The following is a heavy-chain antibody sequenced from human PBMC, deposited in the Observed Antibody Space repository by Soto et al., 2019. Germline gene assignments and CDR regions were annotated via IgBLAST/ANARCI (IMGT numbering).Heavy chain of an antibody. CDR3: ARVWGGLGIAAAGTRYYYYGMDV. CDR1: GDSVSSNSAA. V-gene: IGHV6-1*01. J-gene: IGHJ6*02. CDR2: TYYRSKWYN. Sequence: PSQTLSLTCAISGDSVSSNSAAWNWIRQSPSRGLEWLGRTYYRSKWYNDYAVSVKSRITINPDTSKNQFSLQLNSVTPEDTAVYCCARVWGGLGIAAAGTRYYYYGMDVWGQGTTVTVSS. D-gene: IGHD6-13*01.